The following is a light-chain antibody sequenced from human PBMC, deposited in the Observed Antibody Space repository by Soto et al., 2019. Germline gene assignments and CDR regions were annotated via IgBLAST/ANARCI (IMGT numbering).Light chain of an antibody. V-gene: IGKV1-5*03. CDR1: QSISTW. CDR2: KAS. J-gene: IGKJ1*01. CDR3: QQYNSFPWT. Sequence: DIQMTQSPSTLSASVGDRVTITCRASQSISTWLAWFQQKPGKAPDLLIYKASSLESGVTTRFGGSGAGTEFTLTISSLQPDDFAIYYCQQYNSFPWTFGLGTKVEIK.